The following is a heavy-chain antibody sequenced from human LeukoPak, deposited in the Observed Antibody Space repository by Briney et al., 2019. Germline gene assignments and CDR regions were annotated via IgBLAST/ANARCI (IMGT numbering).Heavy chain of an antibody. J-gene: IGHJ4*02. D-gene: IGHD3-10*01. CDR3: AKPGHPMVRGVIINRDY. CDR1: GFTFSSYA. CDR2: ISGSGGST. V-gene: IGHV3-23*01. Sequence: GGSLRLSCAASGFTFSSYAMSWVRQAPGKGLEWVSAISGSGGSTYYADSVKGRFTISRDNSKNTLYLQMNSLRAEDTAVYYCAKPGHPMVRGVIINRDYWGQGTLVTVSS.